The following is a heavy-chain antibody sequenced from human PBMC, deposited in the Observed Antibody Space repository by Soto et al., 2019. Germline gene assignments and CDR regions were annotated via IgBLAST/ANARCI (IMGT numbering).Heavy chain of an antibody. D-gene: IGHD2-15*01. J-gene: IGHJ4*02. V-gene: IGHV1-18*01. CDR2: ISAYNGNT. CDR3: ARGGLLSPGGYCSGGSCYAALGFDY. CDR1: GYTFTSYG. Sequence: ASVKVSCKASGYTFTSYGISWVRQAPGRGLEWMGWISAYNGNTNYAQKLQGRVTMTTDTSTSTAYMELRSLRSDDTAVYYCARGGLLSPGGYCSGGSCYAALGFDYWGQGTLVTVSS.